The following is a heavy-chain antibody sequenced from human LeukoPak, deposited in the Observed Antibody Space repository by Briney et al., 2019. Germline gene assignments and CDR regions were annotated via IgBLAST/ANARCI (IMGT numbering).Heavy chain of an antibody. D-gene: IGHD3-10*01. CDR1: GFTFSSYA. J-gene: IGHJ4*02. Sequence: GGSLRLSCAASGFTFSSYAMSWVRQAPGKGLGWVSDINGSGGKTYYADSVKGRFTISRDNSKNTLYLQMNSLTAEDSAVYYCARIFRGAYFDYWGQGTLVTVSS. CDR3: ARIFRGAYFDY. V-gene: IGHV3-23*01. CDR2: INGSGGKT.